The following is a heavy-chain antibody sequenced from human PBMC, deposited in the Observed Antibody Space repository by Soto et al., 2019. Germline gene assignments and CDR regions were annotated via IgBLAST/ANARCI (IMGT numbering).Heavy chain of an antibody. J-gene: IGHJ4*02. CDR3: AREWRRWLQFTHFDY. V-gene: IGHV4-34*01. CDR1: GGSFSGYY. D-gene: IGHD5-12*01. CDR2: INHSGST. Sequence: SETLSLTCAVYGGSFSGYYWSWIRQPPGKELEWIGEINHSGSTNYNPSLKSRDNISVDTSKNQFSLKLSSVTAADTAVYYCAREWRRWLQFTHFDYWGQGTLVSVSS.